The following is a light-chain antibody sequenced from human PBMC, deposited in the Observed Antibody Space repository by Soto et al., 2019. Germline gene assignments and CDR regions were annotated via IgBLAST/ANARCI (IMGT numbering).Light chain of an antibody. CDR1: QSISSW. CDR3: QQYHSYSLT. J-gene: IGKJ4*01. Sequence: IQMTQSSSTLSASVGDRVTITCRASQSISSWLAWYQQKPGKAPKLLIYKASSFEGGVPSRFSGSGSGTDFTVTISSLLPDDFATYYCQQYHSYSLTFGGGTKVDIK. CDR2: KAS. V-gene: IGKV1-5*03.